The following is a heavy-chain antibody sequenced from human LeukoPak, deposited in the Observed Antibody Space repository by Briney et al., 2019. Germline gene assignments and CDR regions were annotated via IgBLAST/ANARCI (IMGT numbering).Heavy chain of an antibody. CDR2: IYPDDSDT. CDR3: ARSWESKTHFDY. J-gene: IGHJ4*02. Sequence: RESLKISCKASGYTFTAYWIGWVRQMPGKGLEWMGTIYPDDSDTRYSPSFQGQVTISADKSITTAYLQWSSLKASDTAMYYCARSWESKTHFDYWGQGTLVTVSS. D-gene: IGHD1-26*01. CDR1: GYTFTAYW. V-gene: IGHV5-51*01.